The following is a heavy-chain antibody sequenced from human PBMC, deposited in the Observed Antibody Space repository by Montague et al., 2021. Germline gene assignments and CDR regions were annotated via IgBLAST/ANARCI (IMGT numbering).Heavy chain of an antibody. CDR1: GGSISSFY. Sequence: SETLSLTCTVSGGSISSFYWSWIRQPPEKGLELIAYIYYSGSAGGTTNYNPSLKSRVTISVDSSKNQLSLQLTSVTTADTAVYYCARGRGNSYVSFDSWGQGTLISVSP. J-gene: IGHJ4*02. CDR2: IYYSGSAGGTT. V-gene: IGHV4-59*13. CDR3: ARGRGNSYVSFDS. D-gene: IGHD5-18*01.